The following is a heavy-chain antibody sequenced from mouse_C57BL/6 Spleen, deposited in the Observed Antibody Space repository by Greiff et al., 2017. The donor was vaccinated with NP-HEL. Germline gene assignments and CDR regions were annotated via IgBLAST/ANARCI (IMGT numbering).Heavy chain of an antibody. Sequence: VQLQQSGPELVKPGASVKISCKASGYAFSSSWMNWVKQRPGKGLEWIGRIYPGDGDTNYNGKFKGKATLTADKSSSPAYMQPRSLASEDSAVYFCAREGGRYWGQGTLVTVSA. D-gene: IGHD3-3*01. CDR2: IYPGDGDT. CDR3: AREGGRY. V-gene: IGHV1-82*01. J-gene: IGHJ3*01. CDR1: GYAFSSSW.